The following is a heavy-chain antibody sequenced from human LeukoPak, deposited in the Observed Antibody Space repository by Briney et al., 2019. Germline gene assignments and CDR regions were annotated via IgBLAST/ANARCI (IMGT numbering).Heavy chain of an antibody. V-gene: IGHV1-58*01. CDR3: AAEKYSSGMYYFDY. CDR1: GFTFTSSA. J-gene: IGHJ4*02. D-gene: IGHD6-19*01. CDR2: IVVGSGST. Sequence: GASVKVSCTASGFTFTSSAVQWVRQARGQRLEWIGWIVVGSGSTNYAQKFQERVTITRDMSTSTAYMELSSLRSEDTAVYYCAAEKYSSGMYYFDYWGQGTLVTVSS.